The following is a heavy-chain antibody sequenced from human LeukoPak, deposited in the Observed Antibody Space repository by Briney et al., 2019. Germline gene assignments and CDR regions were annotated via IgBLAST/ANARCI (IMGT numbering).Heavy chain of an antibody. CDR3: ARHWADGQIQY. Sequence: GESLRISCKTSGYTFTSYWISWVRQMPGKGLEWMGRIDPTDFYTTYSPSLQGHVTISVDKSIDTAYLQWSSLKASDSAMYYCARHWADGQIQYWGQGTLVTVSS. V-gene: IGHV5-10-1*01. D-gene: IGHD5-24*01. CDR2: IDPTDFYT. CDR1: GYTFTSYW. J-gene: IGHJ4*02.